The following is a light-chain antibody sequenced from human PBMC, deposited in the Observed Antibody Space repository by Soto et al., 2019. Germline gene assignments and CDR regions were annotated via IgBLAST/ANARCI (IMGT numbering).Light chain of an antibody. CDR2: AAS. Sequence: DIQLTQSPSSLSASVGDRVTITSRASQSISCYLNWYEQKPGKAPNLLIYAASSLQSGVPSRFSGRRSGTVLTLTISSLQPEDFATYYCQQSYCTPPTFGQGTKVELQ. V-gene: IGKV1-39*01. J-gene: IGKJ1*01. CDR1: QSISCY. CDR3: QQSYCTPPT.